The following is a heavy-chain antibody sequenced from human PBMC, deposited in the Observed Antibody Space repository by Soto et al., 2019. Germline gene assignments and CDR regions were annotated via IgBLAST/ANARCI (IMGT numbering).Heavy chain of an antibody. CDR3: ARNYDYDSGKSDAFDI. V-gene: IGHV4-31*03. Sequence: QVQLQESGPGLVKPSQTLSLTCTASGGSISSGGYYWSWIRQQPGKGLEWIGCIYHIGRTYYGAPLSSRINISRATSKNHRPLQLSSVTATDTSLYDYARNYDYDSGKSDAFDIWGQGTTVTVSS. CDR1: GGSISSGGYY. D-gene: IGHD3-22*01. J-gene: IGHJ3*02. CDR2: IYHIGRT.